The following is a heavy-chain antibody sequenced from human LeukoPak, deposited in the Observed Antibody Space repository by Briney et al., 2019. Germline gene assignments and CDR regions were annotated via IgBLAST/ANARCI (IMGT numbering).Heavy chain of an antibody. CDR1: GYSFTNYY. J-gene: IGHJ3*02. D-gene: IGHD3-10*01. CDR3: ARGGFTTMVRGVIITLDAFDI. CDR2: INPAGGST. Sequence: ASVKVSCKASGYSFTNYYLHWVRQAPGQRFGWRGIINPAGGSTTYTQKFQCRVTMTRDTSTTTVYMELSSLRSEDTAVYYCARGGFTTMVRGVIITLDAFDIWGQGTMVTVSS. V-gene: IGHV1-46*01.